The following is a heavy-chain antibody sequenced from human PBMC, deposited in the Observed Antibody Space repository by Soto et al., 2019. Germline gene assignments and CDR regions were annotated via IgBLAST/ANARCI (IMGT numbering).Heavy chain of an antibody. V-gene: IGHV5-51*01. CDR2: IYPGDSDT. CDR3: AASIFYYGMDV. J-gene: IGHJ6*02. CDR1: GYTFTNYW. Sequence: RGESLKISCKGSGYTFTNYWIGWVRQMPGKGLEWMGIIYPGDSDTKYNPSFQGQATISADKSITTTYLQWSSLKASDTAIYYCAASIFYYGMDVWGQGTTVTVSS.